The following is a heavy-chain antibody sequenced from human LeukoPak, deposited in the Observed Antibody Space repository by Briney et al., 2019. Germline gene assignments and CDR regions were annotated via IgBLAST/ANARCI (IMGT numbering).Heavy chain of an antibody. J-gene: IGHJ4*02. D-gene: IGHD3-22*01. Sequence: GGSLRLSCAASGFTFSSYAIHWVRQAPGKGLEWVAVISYDGSNKYYADSVKGRFTISRDNSKNTLYLQMNSLRAEDTAVYYCARDGGLDSSGPFDYWGQGTLVTVSS. CDR2: ISYDGSNK. CDR3: ARDGGLDSSGPFDY. V-gene: IGHV3-30-3*01. CDR1: GFTFSSYA.